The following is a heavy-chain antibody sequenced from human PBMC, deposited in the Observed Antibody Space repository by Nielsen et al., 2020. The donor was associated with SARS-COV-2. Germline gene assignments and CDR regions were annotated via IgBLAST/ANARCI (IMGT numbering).Heavy chain of an antibody. Sequence: LRLSCTVSGESIGSHNSYWSWIRQHPGKGLEWIGYIYYGGNTYYNPSLKGRATISVDMSKNQFSLNLNSVTAADTAVYYCARDSTQLIGTHYYYYGLDVWGPGTTVTVSS. CDR3: ARDSTQLIGTHYYYYGLDV. V-gene: IGHV4-31*03. J-gene: IGHJ6*02. CDR2: IYYGGNT. D-gene: IGHD2-2*01. CDR1: GESIGSHNSY.